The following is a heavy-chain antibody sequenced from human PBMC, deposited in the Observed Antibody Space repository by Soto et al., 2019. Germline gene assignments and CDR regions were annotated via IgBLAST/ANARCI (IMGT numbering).Heavy chain of an antibody. V-gene: IGHV4-59*08. CDR2: IYYSGST. CDR1: GGSISSYY. Sequence: SETLSLTCTVSGGSISSYYWSWIRQPPGKGLEWIGYIYYSGSTNYNPSLKSRVTISVDTSKNQFSLKLSSVTAADTAVYYCARLSVRYFDWFMDYWGQGTLVTSPQ. CDR3: ARLSVRYFDWFMDY. J-gene: IGHJ4*02. D-gene: IGHD3-9*01.